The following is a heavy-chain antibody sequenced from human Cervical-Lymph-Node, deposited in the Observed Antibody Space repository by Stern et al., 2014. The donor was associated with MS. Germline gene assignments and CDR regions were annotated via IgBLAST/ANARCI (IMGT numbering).Heavy chain of an antibody. CDR2: IASDGSQT. CDR1: GFVFTDYA. Sequence: DQLVESGGGVVQPGRSRRLSCAASGFVFTDYAVHWVRQAPGKGLEWVAVIASDGSQTYYTDSLKGRFTISRDNAKNTLYLQMNSLRAEDTAVYYCARSLFTITGYFDYWGQGTLVTVSS. V-gene: IGHV3-30-3*01. CDR3: ARSLFTITGYFDY. J-gene: IGHJ4*02. D-gene: IGHD5-12*01.